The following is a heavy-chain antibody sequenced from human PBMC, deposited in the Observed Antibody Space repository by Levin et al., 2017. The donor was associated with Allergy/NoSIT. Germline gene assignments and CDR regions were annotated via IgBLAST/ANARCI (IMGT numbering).Heavy chain of an antibody. Sequence: SETLSLTCTVSGGSVSSGSYYWSWIRQPPGKGLEWIGYIYYSGSTNYNPSLKSRVTISVDTSKNQFSLKLSSVTAADTAVYYCARGRIAVAGTKYYYYGMDVWGQGTTVTVSS. CDR1: GGSVSSGSYY. V-gene: IGHV4-61*01. CDR3: ARGRIAVAGTKYYYYGMDV. D-gene: IGHD6-19*01. J-gene: IGHJ6*02. CDR2: IYYSGST.